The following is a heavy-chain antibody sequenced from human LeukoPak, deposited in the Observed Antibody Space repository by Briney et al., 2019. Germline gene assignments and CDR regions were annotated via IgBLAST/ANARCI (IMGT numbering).Heavy chain of an antibody. D-gene: IGHD6-13*01. J-gene: IGHJ4*02. V-gene: IGHV3-7*04. CDR1: GFIFSSHW. Sequence: GGSLRLSCAAAGFIFSSHWMSWVRQAPGKGLEWVANIKHDGTEQYFVDSVKGRFTISRDNAKNSLFLQMNSLRAEDTAVYYCARSYSRVGFDFWGQGTLVTVSS. CDR2: IKHDGTEQ. CDR3: ARSYSRVGFDF.